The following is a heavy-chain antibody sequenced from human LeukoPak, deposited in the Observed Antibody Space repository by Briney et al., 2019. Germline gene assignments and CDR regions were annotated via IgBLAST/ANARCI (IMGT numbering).Heavy chain of an antibody. D-gene: IGHD2-8*02. V-gene: IGHV3-7*01. CDR2: IKQDGSEK. J-gene: IGHJ4*02. Sequence: PGGSLRLSCAAPGFTFSSYWMSWVRQAPGKGLEWVANIKQDGSEKYYVDSVKGRFTISRDNAKNSLYLQMNSLRAEDTAVYYCARGYRWSDYWGQGTLVTVSS. CDR1: GFTFSSYW. CDR3: ARGYRWSDY.